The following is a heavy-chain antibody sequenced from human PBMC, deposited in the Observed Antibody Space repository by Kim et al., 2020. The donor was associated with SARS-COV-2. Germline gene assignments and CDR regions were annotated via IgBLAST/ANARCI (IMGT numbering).Heavy chain of an antibody. CDR1: GGTFSSYA. D-gene: IGHD1-1*01. CDR3: ARDRTDYYYYYYGMDV. CDR2: IIPIFGTA. J-gene: IGHJ6*02. V-gene: IGHV1-69*13. Sequence: SVKVSCKASGGTFSSYAISWVRQAPGQGLEWMGGIIPIFGTANYAQKFQGRVTITADESTSTAYMELSSLRSEDTAVYYCARDRTDYYYYYYGMDVWGQGTTVTVSS.